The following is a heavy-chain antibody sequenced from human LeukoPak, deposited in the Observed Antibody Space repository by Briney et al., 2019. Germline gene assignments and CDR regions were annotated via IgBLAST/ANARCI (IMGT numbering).Heavy chain of an antibody. V-gene: IGHV4-59*01. J-gene: IGHJ4*02. Sequence: SETLSLTCTVSGASISYDYWNWIRQPPGKGLGWIGYIHYSGTTNYNPSLRSRLTISVDTSKNQFSLNLSSVTAADTAVYYCARTFWGSGIDYWGQGTLVTVSS. CDR1: GASISYDY. D-gene: IGHD3-16*01. CDR2: IHYSGTT. CDR3: ARTFWGSGIDY.